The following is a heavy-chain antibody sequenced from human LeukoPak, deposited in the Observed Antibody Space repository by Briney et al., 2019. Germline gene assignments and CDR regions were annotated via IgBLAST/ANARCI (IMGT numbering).Heavy chain of an antibody. CDR3: VRVRGSGDILTGYYFFDY. D-gene: IGHD3-9*01. J-gene: IGHJ4*02. CDR1: GFTFSGSA. Sequence: QSGGSLRLSCAASGFTFSGSAMHWVRQASGKVLEWVGRIRSKANSYATAYAASVKGRFTISRDDSKNTAYLQMNSLKTEDTAFYYCVRVRGSGDILTGYYFFDYWGQGTLVTVSS. V-gene: IGHV3-73*01. CDR2: IRSKANSYAT.